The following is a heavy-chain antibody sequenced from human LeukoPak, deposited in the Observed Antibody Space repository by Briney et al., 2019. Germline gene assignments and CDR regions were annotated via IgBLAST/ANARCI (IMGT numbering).Heavy chain of an antibody. Sequence: SVKVSCKASGGTFSSYAISWVRQAPGQGLEWMGGIIPIFGTANYAQKFQGRVTITADESTSTAYMELSSLRSEDTAVYYRARGPNTWPPRGPFDYWGQGTLVTVSS. CDR3: ARGPNTWPPRGPFDY. CDR1: GGTFSSYA. D-gene: IGHD2-2*02. CDR2: IIPIFGTA. J-gene: IGHJ4*02. V-gene: IGHV1-69*13.